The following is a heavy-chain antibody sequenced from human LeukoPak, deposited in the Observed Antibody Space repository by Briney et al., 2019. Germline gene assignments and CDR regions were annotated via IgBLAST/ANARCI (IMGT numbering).Heavy chain of an antibody. CDR2: IYHSGST. CDR1: GNSISSGYN. CDR3: ARDLSYYGSGSYYKRGDAFDI. V-gene: IGHV4-38-2*02. J-gene: IGHJ3*02. D-gene: IGHD3-10*01. Sequence: SETLSLTCTVSGNSISSGYNWGWIRQPPGKGLEWIGSIYHSGSTYYNPSLKSRVTISVDTSKNQFSLKLSSVTAADTAVYYCARDLSYYGSGSYYKRGDAFDIWGQGTMVTVSS.